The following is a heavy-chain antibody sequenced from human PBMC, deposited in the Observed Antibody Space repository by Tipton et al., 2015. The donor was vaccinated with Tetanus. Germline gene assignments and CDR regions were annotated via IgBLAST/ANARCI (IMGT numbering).Heavy chain of an antibody. CDR1: GDSINSGDYY. CDR3: ARGGSYHTPPGY. J-gene: IGHJ4*02. V-gene: IGHV4-30-4*01. D-gene: IGHD1-26*01. CDR2: IYYSGST. Sequence: TLSLTCSVSGDSINSGDYYWSWIRQPPGKGLEWIGYIYYSGSTYYNPSLKSRVTISVDTSKNQFSLKLSSVTAADTAVYYCARGGSYHTPPGYWGQGTLVTVSS.